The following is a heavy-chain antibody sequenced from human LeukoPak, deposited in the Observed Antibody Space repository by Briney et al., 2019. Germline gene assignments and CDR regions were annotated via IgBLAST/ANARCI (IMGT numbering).Heavy chain of an antibody. CDR1: GYTFTGYF. CDR3: TRGPRGYYFDY. V-gene: IGHV1-2*02. Sequence: GASVKVSCKASGYTFTGYFMHWVRQAPGQGLEWMGWINPKNGGTDSAQKFQGRVTTTRDTSISTAYMEVSSLRSDDTAIYYCTRGPRGYYFDYWGQGTLVTVSS. J-gene: IGHJ4*02. CDR2: INPKNGGT.